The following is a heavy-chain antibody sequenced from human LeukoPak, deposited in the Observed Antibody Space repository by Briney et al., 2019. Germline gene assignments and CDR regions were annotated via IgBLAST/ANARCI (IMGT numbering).Heavy chain of an antibody. Sequence: ASVKVSCKACGYTFSSSVISGVRQAPGQGREWMGSISAYTGKTNYAQKLQGRVTMTPDSSTSTVYMELRSLTSDDTAVYYCARWGDCSDGGCHAGLPDYYYYMDVWGKGTTVSVSS. D-gene: IGHD2-15*01. CDR2: ISAYTGKT. CDR3: ARWGDCSDGGCHAGLPDYYYYMDV. V-gene: IGHV1-18*01. CDR1: GYTFSSSV. J-gene: IGHJ6*03.